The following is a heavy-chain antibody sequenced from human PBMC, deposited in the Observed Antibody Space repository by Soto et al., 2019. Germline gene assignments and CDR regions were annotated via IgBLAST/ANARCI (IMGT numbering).Heavy chain of an antibody. J-gene: IGHJ3*02. CDR2: TYYRSKWIN. CDR3: ARGRNSAFDM. Sequence: QSQTLSLTCAISGDSISSNGVAWNWIRQSPSRGLEWLGRTYYRSKWINDYALSVNSRIVINPDTPQNQFSLQLNSVTPEDTAVYYCARGRNSAFDMWGQGTMVTVSS. CDR1: GDSISSNGVA. D-gene: IGHD1-1*01. V-gene: IGHV6-1*01.